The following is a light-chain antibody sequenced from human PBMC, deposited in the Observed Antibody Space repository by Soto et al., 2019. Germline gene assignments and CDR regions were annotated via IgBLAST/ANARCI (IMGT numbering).Light chain of an antibody. CDR3: QQYGRSPTT. J-gene: IGKJ1*01. Sequence: EMVLTQSPGTLSLSPGQRATLSCRASQRLSASDIAWYQQKPGQAPRFLIYGASSRATGIPDRFSGSGSGTDFTLTISRLEPEDFAVYYCQQYGRSPTTFGQGTKVDI. CDR2: GAS. V-gene: IGKV3-20*01. CDR1: QRLSASD.